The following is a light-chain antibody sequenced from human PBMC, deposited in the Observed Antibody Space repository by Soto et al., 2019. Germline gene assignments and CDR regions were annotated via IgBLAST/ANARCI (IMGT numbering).Light chain of an antibody. V-gene: IGKV3-15*01. CDR1: QSVSTN. CDR2: GAS. CDR3: QQYNNWLIT. Sequence: IVMTQSPATLSVSPGERATLSCRASQSVSTNLAWYQQKPGQAPRLLIYGASTRATGVPTRFSGSGSGTEFTFTISSLQSEDFAVYYCQQYNNWLITFGQGTRLEIK. J-gene: IGKJ5*01.